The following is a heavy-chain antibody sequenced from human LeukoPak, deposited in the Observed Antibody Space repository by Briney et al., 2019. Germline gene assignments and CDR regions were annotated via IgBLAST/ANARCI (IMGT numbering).Heavy chain of an antibody. D-gene: IGHD3-10*01. V-gene: IGHV3-48*03. CDR3: ARQFYYGSGTYEWLIFFDL. CDR1: GFTFSSYE. J-gene: IGHJ2*01. Sequence: PGGSLRLSCAASGFTFSSYEMNWVRQAPGKGLEWVSYISSSGGTIYYADSVKGRFTISRDNAKNSLYLQMNSLRAEDTAVYCCARQFYYGSGTYEWLIFFDLWGRGTLVTVSS. CDR2: ISSSGGTI.